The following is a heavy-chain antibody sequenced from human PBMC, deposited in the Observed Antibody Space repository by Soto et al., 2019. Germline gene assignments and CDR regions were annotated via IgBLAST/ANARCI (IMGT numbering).Heavy chain of an antibody. CDR3: ARDRGK. CDR1: GYSFSSYA. J-gene: IGHJ4*02. V-gene: IGHV1-3*01. Sequence: SVKVSCKAFGYSFSSYAMHWVRQAPGQGLEWMGWISPGNGNTKYSQKLQGRVTITRDTSTSTAYMELRSLRSDDTAVYFCARDRGKWGQGTLVTVSS. CDR2: ISPGNGNT.